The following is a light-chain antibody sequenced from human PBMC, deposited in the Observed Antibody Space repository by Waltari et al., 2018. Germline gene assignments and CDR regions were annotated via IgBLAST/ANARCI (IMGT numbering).Light chain of an antibody. CDR3: QQFNSYPT. J-gene: IGKJ5*01. V-gene: IGKV1-13*02. CDR2: DAS. CDR1: QGISSA. Sequence: AIQLTQSPSSLSASVGDRVTITCRASQGISSALAWYQHKPGKAPKLLIYDASSLESGVPSRFSGSGSGTDFTLTISSLQPEDFATYYCQQFNSYPTFGQGTRLEIK.